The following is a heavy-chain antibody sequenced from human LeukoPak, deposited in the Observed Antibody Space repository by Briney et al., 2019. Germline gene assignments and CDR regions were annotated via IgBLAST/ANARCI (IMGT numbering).Heavy chain of an antibody. CDR3: ARDYTGGWNDY. Sequence: QSGGSLRLSCAAAGFTFSRHWMSWVRQSKGKGLECVAKIREDGSEKHYVDSVKGRFTISRDNAENSLYLQMTSLRAEDTAVYYCARDYTGGWNDYWGQGTLVTVSS. CDR2: IREDGSEK. V-gene: IGHV3-7*01. CDR1: GFTFSRHW. D-gene: IGHD7-27*01. J-gene: IGHJ4*02.